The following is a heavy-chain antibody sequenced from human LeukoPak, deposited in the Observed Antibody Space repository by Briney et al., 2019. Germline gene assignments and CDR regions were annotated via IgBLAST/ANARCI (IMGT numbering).Heavy chain of an antibody. CDR2: TYYRSKWYN. J-gene: IGHJ5*02. CDR3: ARDQSEAIFNWFDP. Sequence: SQTLSLTCAISGDSVSSNSAAWNWIRQSPSRVLEWLGRTYYRSKWYNDYAVSVKSRITINPDTSKNQFSLQLNSVTPEDTTVYYCARDQSEAIFNWFDPWGQGTLVTVSS. CDR1: GDSVSSNSAA. V-gene: IGHV6-1*01.